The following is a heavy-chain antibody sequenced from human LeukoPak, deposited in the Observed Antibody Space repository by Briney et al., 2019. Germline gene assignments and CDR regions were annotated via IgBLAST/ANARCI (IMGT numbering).Heavy chain of an antibody. CDR3: ARGTFGVVPLDV. V-gene: IGHV4-31*03. CDR2: IYYSGST. Sequence: SETLSLTCTVSGGSISSGGYYWSWIRQHPGTGLEWIGYIYYSGSTYYNPSLKSRVTMSVDTSKNQFSLKLSSVTAADTAVYYCARGTFGVVPLDVWGQGTTVTVSS. CDR1: GGSISSGGYY. D-gene: IGHD3-3*01. J-gene: IGHJ6*02.